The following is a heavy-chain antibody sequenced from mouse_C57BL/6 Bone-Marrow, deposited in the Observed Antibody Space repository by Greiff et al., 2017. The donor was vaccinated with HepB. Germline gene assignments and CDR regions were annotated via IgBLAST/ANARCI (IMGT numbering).Heavy chain of an antibody. V-gene: IGHV1-69*01. CDR1: GYTFTSYW. J-gene: IGHJ4*01. D-gene: IGHD3-1*01. Sequence: QVQLQQPGAELVMPGASVKLSCKASGYTFTSYWMHWVKQRPGQGLEWIGEIDPSDSYTNYHQKFKGKSTLTVDKSSSTADMQLISLTSEDSAVYYCARELGTSYAMDYWGQGTSVTVSS. CDR2: IDPSDSYT. CDR3: ARELGTSYAMDY.